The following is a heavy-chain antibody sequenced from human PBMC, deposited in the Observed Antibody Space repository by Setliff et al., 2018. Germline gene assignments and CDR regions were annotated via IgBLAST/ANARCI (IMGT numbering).Heavy chain of an antibody. V-gene: IGHV1-18*01. CDR2: ISVYSGVA. D-gene: IGHD3-3*02. J-gene: IGHJ4*02. Sequence: ASVKVSCKTSGYTFTTYGISWLRQAPGQGLEWMGWISVYSGVASYVQKFQGRVTMTADTSTSTVYMELRSLRSDDTAVYFCARDPTNHFWSAYWPFWGQGTLVTVSS. CDR3: ARDPTNHFWSAYWPF. CDR1: GYTFTTYG.